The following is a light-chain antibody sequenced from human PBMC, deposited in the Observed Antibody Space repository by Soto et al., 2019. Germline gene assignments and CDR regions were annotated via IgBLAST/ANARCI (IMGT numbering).Light chain of an antibody. CDR3: QQYDSSGT. V-gene: IGKV3-20*01. J-gene: IGKJ1*01. CDR1: QSVSSNY. Sequence: EIVLTQSPGTLSLSPGERATLSCRASQSVSSNYITWYQQKPGQAPRRLIFGASSRATGIPDRFSGSGSGTDFTLTISRLEPEDFAVYYCQQYDSSGTFGQGTKVDIK. CDR2: GAS.